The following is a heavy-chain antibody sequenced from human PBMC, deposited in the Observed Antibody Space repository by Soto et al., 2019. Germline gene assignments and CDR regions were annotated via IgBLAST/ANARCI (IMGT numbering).Heavy chain of an antibody. J-gene: IGHJ4*02. CDR1: GFTFSDHW. CDR3: VAYISGYIH. D-gene: IGHD5-12*01. CDR2: TKNKVNSYNI. V-gene: IGHV3-72*01. Sequence: GGSLRLSCAPSGFTFSDHWMDWVRQAPGKGLEWVGRTKNKVNSYNIEYAASVKGRFTISRDDSKNTLYLQMDSLKTEDTAVYYCVAYISGYIHWGQGTLVTVSS.